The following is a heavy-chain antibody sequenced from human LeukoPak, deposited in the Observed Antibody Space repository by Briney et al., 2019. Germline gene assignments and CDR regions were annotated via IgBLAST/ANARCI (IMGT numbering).Heavy chain of an antibody. CDR1: GGSFSGYC. CDR2: INHSGST. V-gene: IGHV4-34*01. J-gene: IGHJ4*02. Sequence: SETLSLTCAVYGGSFSGYCWGWVRQPPGKGLEWIGEINHSGSTNYNPSLKSRVTISVDTSKNQFSLKLSSVTAADTAVYYCARLTGAYYFDYWGQGTLVTVSS. CDR3: ARLTGAYYFDY. D-gene: IGHD1-14*01.